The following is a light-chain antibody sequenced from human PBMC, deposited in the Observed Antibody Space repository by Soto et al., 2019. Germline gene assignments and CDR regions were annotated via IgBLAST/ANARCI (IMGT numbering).Light chain of an antibody. Sequence: EIVMTQSPATLSVSPGERATLSCRASQSVNIYLAWYQQKPGQAPRLLIFGASYRATGIPARFSGSGSGTEFNLTISSLQSEDFAVYFCQQYDDSLRLTFGGGTKVDIX. CDR1: QSVNIY. V-gene: IGKV3D-15*01. J-gene: IGKJ4*01. CDR3: QQYDDSLRLT. CDR2: GAS.